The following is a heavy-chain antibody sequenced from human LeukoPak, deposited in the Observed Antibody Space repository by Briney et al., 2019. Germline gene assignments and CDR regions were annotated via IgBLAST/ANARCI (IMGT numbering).Heavy chain of an antibody. D-gene: IGHD6-19*01. CDR2: IIPIFGTA. Sequence: SVNVSCKASGGTFSSYAISWVRQAPGQGLEWMGGIIPIFGTANYAQKFQGRVTITADESTSTAYMELSSLRSEDTAVYYCARDPRGLSVAGTHFDYWGQGTLVTVSS. CDR1: GGTFSSYA. V-gene: IGHV1-69*01. J-gene: IGHJ4*02. CDR3: ARDPRGLSVAGTHFDY.